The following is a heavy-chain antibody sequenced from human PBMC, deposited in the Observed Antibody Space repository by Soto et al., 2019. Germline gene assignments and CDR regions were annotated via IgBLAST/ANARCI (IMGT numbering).Heavy chain of an antibody. CDR3: ARGRGGWFINQLLNAFDI. CDR2: ISYSGST. J-gene: IGHJ3*02. D-gene: IGHD2-2*01. Sequence: QVQLQESGPGLVKPSETLSLTCTVSGGSISSYYWSWIRQPPGKGLEWIGYISYSGSTNYNPSLKSRVTISVDTAKTQFSLKLSSVTAADTAVYYCARGRGGWFINQLLNAFDIWGQGTMVTVSS. V-gene: IGHV4-59*01. CDR1: GGSISSYY.